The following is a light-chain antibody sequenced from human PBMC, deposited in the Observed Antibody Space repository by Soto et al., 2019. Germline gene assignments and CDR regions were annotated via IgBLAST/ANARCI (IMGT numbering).Light chain of an antibody. V-gene: IGKV3-15*01. CDR2: GAS. J-gene: IGKJ5*01. CDR3: QQYDQWPIT. CDR1: QPVSDK. Sequence: MTQSPSTLSASVGDRVTLSCWASQPVSDKLAWYQQKPGQAPRLLIYGASARALGIPARFSGSGSGTEFSFTVTSLQSEDFAVYYCQQYDQWPITFGQGTRLEIK.